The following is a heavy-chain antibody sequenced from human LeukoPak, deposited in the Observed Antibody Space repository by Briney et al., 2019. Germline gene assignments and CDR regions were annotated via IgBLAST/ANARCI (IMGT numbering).Heavy chain of an antibody. D-gene: IGHD5-12*01. Sequence: GGSLRLSCAASGFTFSSYGMHWVRQAPGKGLEWVAVISYDGSNKYYADSVKGRFTISRDNSKNTLYLQMNSLRAEDTAVYYCAKVVAVFYYYGMDVWGQGTTVTVSS. V-gene: IGHV3-30*18. J-gene: IGHJ6*02. CDR1: GFTFSSYG. CDR2: ISYDGSNK. CDR3: AKVVAVFYYYGMDV.